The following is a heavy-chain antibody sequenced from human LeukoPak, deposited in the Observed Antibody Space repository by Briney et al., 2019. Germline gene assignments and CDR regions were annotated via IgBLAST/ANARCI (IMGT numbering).Heavy chain of an antibody. D-gene: IGHD3-3*01. CDR1: GFIFSDYN. CDR3: ARESGVGYDFWSGSKGGFDP. Sequence: GGSLRLSCAASGFIFSDYNMNWVRQAPGKGLEWVAAISGSAGSTYYADSVKGRFTISRANSKNTLYLQMNSLRAEDTAVYYCARESGVGYDFWSGSKGGFDPWGQGTLVTVSS. V-gene: IGHV3-23*01. CDR2: ISGSAGST. J-gene: IGHJ5*02.